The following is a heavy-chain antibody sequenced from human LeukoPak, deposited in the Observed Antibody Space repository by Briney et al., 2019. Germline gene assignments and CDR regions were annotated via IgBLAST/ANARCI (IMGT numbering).Heavy chain of an antibody. Sequence: GGSLRLSCAASGFTFSSYGMHWVRQAPGKGLEWVAFIRYDGSNKYYADSVKGRFTISRDNSKNTLYLQMNSLRAEDTAVYYCAKDITGTVGAFDIWGQGTMVTVSS. CDR2: IRYDGSNK. D-gene: IGHD1-7*01. J-gene: IGHJ3*02. V-gene: IGHV3-30*02. CDR1: GFTFSSYG. CDR3: AKDITGTVGAFDI.